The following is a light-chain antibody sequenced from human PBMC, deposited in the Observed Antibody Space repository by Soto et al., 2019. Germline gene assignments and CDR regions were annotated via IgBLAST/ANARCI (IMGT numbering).Light chain of an antibody. CDR1: NSDVGSYNL. J-gene: IGLJ3*02. CDR3: CSYAGTSGAHWV. V-gene: IGLV2-23*01. Sequence: QSALTQPASVSGSPGQSITISCTGTNSDVGSYNLVSWYQHHPGKAPKLMVYEGSRRPSGVSNRFSGSKSGNTASLTISGLQAEDEADYFCCSYAGTSGAHWVFGGGTKLTGL. CDR2: EGS.